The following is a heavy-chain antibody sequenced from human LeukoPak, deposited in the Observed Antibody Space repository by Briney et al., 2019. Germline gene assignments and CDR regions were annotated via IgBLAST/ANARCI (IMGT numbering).Heavy chain of an antibody. CDR1: GYTFTSYY. CDR3: ARGPDAYYDILTGYSYFYYYYMDV. Sequence: ASVKVSCKASGYTFTSYYMHWVRQAPGQGREWMGIINPSGGSTSYAQKFQGRVTMTRDTSTSTVYMELSSLRSADTAVYYCARGPDAYYDILTGYSYFYYYYMDVWGKGTTVTVSS. CDR2: INPSGGST. J-gene: IGHJ6*03. V-gene: IGHV1-46*01. D-gene: IGHD3-9*01.